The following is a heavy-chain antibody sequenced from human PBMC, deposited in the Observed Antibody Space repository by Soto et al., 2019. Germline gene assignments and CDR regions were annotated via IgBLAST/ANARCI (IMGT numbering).Heavy chain of an antibody. CDR2: IYPSDSDT. V-gene: IGHV5-51*01. CDR3: ARPRYSSSWYLFDY. CDR1: GYSFTSYW. D-gene: IGHD6-13*01. Sequence: PGESLKISCKGSGYSFTSYWIGWVRQMPGKGLEWMGIIYPSDSDTRYSPSFQGQVTISADKSIITAYLQWSSLKASDTAMYYCARPRYSSSWYLFDYWGQGTLVTVSS. J-gene: IGHJ4*02.